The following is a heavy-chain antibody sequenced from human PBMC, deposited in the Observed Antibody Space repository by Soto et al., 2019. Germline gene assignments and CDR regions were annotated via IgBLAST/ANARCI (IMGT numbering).Heavy chain of an antibody. D-gene: IGHD3-10*01. J-gene: IGHJ5*02. Sequence: LSLTCAVYGGSFSGYYWSWIRQPPGKGLEWIGEINHSGSTNYNPSLKSRVTISVDTSKNQFSLQLSSVTAADAAVYYCVRLCPTNYYGSGIGWFDPWGQGTLVTVSS. CDR1: GGSFSGYY. CDR2: INHSGST. CDR3: VRLCPTNYYGSGIGWFDP. V-gene: IGHV4-34*01.